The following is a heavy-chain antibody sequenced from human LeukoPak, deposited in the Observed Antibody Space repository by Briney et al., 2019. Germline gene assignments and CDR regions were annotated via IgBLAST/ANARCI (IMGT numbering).Heavy chain of an antibody. V-gene: IGHV4-39*07. CDR1: GGSISSSSYY. Sequence: SETLSLTCTVSGGSISSSSYYWGWIRQPPEKGLEWIGSIYYSGSTYYNPSLKSRVTISVDTSKNQFSLKLSSVTAADTAVYYCARDLGDDRDYWGQGTLVTVSS. CDR3: ARDLGDDRDY. J-gene: IGHJ4*02. D-gene: IGHD3-10*01. CDR2: IYYSGST.